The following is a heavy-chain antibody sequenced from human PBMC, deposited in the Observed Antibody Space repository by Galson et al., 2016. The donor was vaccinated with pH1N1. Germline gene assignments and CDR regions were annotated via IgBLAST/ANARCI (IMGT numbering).Heavy chain of an antibody. Sequence: ETLSLTCAVSGDSITSGYYWGWIRQAPGRGLEWIGSFYDSGSTTYYKSSLKSRVAISVDTSKNQCSLRLSSMTAADTAVYYCAKMARTSGPDSEYYFDFWGQGMLVTVSS. V-gene: IGHV4-38-2*01. CDR3: AKMARTSGPDSEYYFDF. CDR1: GDSITSGYY. CDR2: FYDSGSTT. J-gene: IGHJ4*02. D-gene: IGHD1-1*01.